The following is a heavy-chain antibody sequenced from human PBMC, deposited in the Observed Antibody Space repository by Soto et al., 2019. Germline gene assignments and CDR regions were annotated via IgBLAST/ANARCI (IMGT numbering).Heavy chain of an antibody. CDR2: ISSSGIP. D-gene: IGHD4-17*01. V-gene: IGHV4-31*03. J-gene: IGHJ4*02. CDR3: GRVGHDDHYGRTWSDY. CDR1: GDSISSGGHY. Sequence: QVQLQESGPGLVKPSQPLSLTCSVSGDSISSGGHYWGWIRQHPLKGLEWIGSISSSGIPYSSPSPGSRLSLSVDTSRNNLSLKLTSVTDADTGLYYCGRVGHDDHYGRTWSDYWGQGTLVTVSS.